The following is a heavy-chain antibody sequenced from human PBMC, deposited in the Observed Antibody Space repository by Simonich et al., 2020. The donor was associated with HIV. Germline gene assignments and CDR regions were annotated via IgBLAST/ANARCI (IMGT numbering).Heavy chain of an antibody. CDR3: ARTYYCDSSGYYAGWFDP. V-gene: IGHV4-34*01. D-gene: IGHD3-22*01. Sequence: QVQLQQWGAGLLKPSETLSLTCAVYGGSFSGDYWSWIRQPPGKGLEWIGEINHSGSTNYNTSLKSRVTISVDTSKNQFSLKLSSVTAADTAVYYCARTYYCDSSGYYAGWFDPWGQGTLVTVSS. CDR2: INHSGST. CDR1: GGSFSGDY. J-gene: IGHJ5*02.